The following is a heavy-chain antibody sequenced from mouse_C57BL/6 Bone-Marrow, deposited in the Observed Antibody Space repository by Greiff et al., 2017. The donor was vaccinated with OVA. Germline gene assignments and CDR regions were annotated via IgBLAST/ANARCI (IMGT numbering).Heavy chain of an antibody. V-gene: IGHV1-15*01. D-gene: IGHD6-1*01. CDR3: TRWPPALFDY. CDR2: IDPETGGT. J-gene: IGHJ2*01. CDR1: GYTFTDYE. Sequence: QVQLQQSGAELVRPGASVTLSCKASGYTFTDYEMHWVKQTPVHGLEWIGAIDPETGGTAYNQKFKGKAILTADNSSSTAYMELRSLTSEDSAVYYCTRWPPALFDYWGQGTTLTVSS.